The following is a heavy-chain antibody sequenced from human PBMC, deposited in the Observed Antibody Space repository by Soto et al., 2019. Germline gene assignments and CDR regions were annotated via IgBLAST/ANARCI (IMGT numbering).Heavy chain of an antibody. CDR1: GGYISSGGYS. CDR3: ARDAGGWFDP. Sequence: QLQLQESGSGLVKPSQTLSLTCGVSGGYISSGGYSWSWIRRPPGKDLEWIGYIYHSGSTYYNPSLKSRVTISIDRSKNQFSLNLSSVIAADTAVYYCARDAGGWFDPWGQGTLVTVSS. D-gene: IGHD3-10*01. J-gene: IGHJ5*02. V-gene: IGHV4-30-2*01. CDR2: IYHSGST.